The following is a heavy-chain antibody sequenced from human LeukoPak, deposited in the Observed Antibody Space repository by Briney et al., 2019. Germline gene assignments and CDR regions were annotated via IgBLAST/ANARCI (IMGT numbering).Heavy chain of an antibody. CDR2: IFWDDAK. J-gene: IGHJ4*02. V-gene: IGHV2-5*02. CDR1: GFSLSTSGVG. D-gene: IGHD7-27*01. CDR3: AHRALTGDRFDY. Sequence: KESGPTLVKPTQTLTLTCTFSGFSLSTSGVGVGWIRQPPGKALEWLALIFWDDAKRYSPSLKSRLIITKDTSKNQVVLTMTNMDPVDTATYFCAHRALTGDRFDYWGQGTLVTVSS.